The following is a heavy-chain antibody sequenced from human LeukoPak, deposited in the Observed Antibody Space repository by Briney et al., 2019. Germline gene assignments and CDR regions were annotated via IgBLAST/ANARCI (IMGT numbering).Heavy chain of an antibody. D-gene: IGHD6-6*01. CDR1: GYSFTSYW. Sequence: GVSLKISCKGSGYSFTSYWIGWVRQMPGKGLEWMGIIYPGDSDTRYSPSFQGQVTISADKSISTAYLQWSSLKASDTAMYYCAREGPPSIAARRTYYYYVMDVWGQGTTVTVSS. CDR3: AREGPPSIAARRTYYYYVMDV. CDR2: IYPGDSDT. V-gene: IGHV5-51*01. J-gene: IGHJ6*02.